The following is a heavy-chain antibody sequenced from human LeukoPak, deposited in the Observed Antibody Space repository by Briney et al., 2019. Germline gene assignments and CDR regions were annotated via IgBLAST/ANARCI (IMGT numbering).Heavy chain of an antibody. CDR1: GFTFSSYW. D-gene: IGHD6-13*01. J-gene: IGHJ4*02. CDR3: ATIAAAGTVDY. CDR2: INSDGSST. V-gene: IGHV3-74*01. Sequence: GGSLRLSCAASGFTFSSYWMHWVRQAPGKGLVWVSRINSDGSSTSYADSVTGRFAISRDNATNTLYLQMNSLRAEDTAVYYCATIAAAGTVDYWGQGTLVTVSS.